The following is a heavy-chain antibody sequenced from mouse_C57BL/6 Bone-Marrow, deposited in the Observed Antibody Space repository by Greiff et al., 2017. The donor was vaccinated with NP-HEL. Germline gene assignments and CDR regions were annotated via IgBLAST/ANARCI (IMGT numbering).Heavy chain of an antibody. CDR2: IDPENGDT. D-gene: IGHD2-2*01. V-gene: IGHV14-4*01. CDR3: TTGYPYYAMDY. CDR1: GFNIKDDY. J-gene: IGHJ4*01. Sequence: EVQLVESGAELVRPGASVKLSCTASGFNIKDDYMHWVKQRPEQGLEWIGWIDPENGDTEYASKFQGKATITANTSSNTAYLQLSSLTTEDTAVYYCTTGYPYYAMDYWCQGTSVTVSS.